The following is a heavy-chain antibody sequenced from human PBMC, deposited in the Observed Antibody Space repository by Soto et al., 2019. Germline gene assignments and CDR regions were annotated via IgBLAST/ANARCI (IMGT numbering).Heavy chain of an antibody. CDR1: GGSISSNNW. CDR2: IHHSGAT. D-gene: IGHD2-2*01. J-gene: IGHJ5*02. CDR3: ARVRKYCSSSSCYLDP. V-gene: IGHV4-4*02. Sequence: ETLSLTGAVSGGSISSNNWWNWVRQPPGKGLEWIGEIHHSGATNYNPSLKSRVTISVDKSKNQFSLKLSSVTAADTAVYYCARVRKYCSSSSCYLDPWGQGTLVTVYS.